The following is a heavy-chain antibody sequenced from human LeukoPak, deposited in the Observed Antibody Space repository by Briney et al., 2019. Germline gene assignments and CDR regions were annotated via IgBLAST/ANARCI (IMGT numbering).Heavy chain of an antibody. Sequence: ASVKVSCKTSGYAFNFYGLNWVRQAPGQGLEWMGFISLNNGNTHYEQKFQGRVTMAADTSTNTASLEVKSLRSDDTAVYYCQRITIFGVVMDFDYWGQGTLVSVSS. V-gene: IGHV1-18*04. J-gene: IGHJ4*02. CDR3: QRITIFGVVMDFDY. CDR2: ISLNNGNT. D-gene: IGHD3-3*01. CDR1: GYAFNFYG.